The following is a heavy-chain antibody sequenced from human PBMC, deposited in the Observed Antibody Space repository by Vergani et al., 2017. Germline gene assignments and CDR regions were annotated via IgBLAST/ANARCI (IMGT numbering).Heavy chain of an antibody. CDR2: TSSTGSSI. Sequence: QVQLVESGGGLVKPGGSLRLSCAASGFTFRDHYMSWIRQAPGKGLEWVSYTSSTGSSISYAHSVKGRFTISRDNAKDSVFLQMNSLRAEYTAVYYCARYRGNYDYFDSWGQGTLVTVSP. CDR3: ARYRGNYDYFDS. D-gene: IGHD1-26*01. CDR1: GFTFRDHY. V-gene: IGHV3-11*01. J-gene: IGHJ4*02.